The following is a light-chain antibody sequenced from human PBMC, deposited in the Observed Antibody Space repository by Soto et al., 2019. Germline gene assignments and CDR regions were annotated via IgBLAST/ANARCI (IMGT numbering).Light chain of an antibody. J-gene: IGLJ2*01. CDR3: QSYESSLSGWI. V-gene: IGLV1-40*01. Sequence: QSVLTQPPSVSGAPGQRVTISCTGSSSNIWAGYEVHWYQQIPGTAPKLLIYGNTNRPSGVPDRFSASKSGTSASLAITGLQAEDEADYYCQSYESSLSGWIFGGGTKLTVL. CDR1: SSNIWAGYE. CDR2: GNT.